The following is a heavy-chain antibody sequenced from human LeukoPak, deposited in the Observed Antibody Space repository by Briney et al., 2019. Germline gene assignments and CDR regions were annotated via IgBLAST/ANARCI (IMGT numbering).Heavy chain of an antibody. D-gene: IGHD6-19*01. V-gene: IGHV3-23*01. CDR3: AKPAVAGYNWFDP. CDR1: GFTFSSYA. J-gene: IGHJ5*02. Sequence: GGSLRLSCAASGFTFSSYAMSWVRQAPGKGLELVSAIIGSGVSTYYADSVKGRFTIARDNSKNTLYLQMNSLRAEDTAVYYCAKPAVAGYNWFDPWGQGTLVTVSS. CDR2: IIGSGVST.